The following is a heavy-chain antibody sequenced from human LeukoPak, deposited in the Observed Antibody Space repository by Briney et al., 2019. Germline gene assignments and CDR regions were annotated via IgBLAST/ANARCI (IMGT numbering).Heavy chain of an antibody. CDR1: GYTFTGYY. Sequence: GASVKVSCKASGYTFTGYYMHWVRQAPGQGLEWMGWINPNSGGTNYAQKFQGRVTMTRDTSISTAYMELSRLRSDATAVYYCARGGTMIVVDLDYWGQGTLVTVSS. CDR2: INPNSGGT. D-gene: IGHD3-22*01. V-gene: IGHV1-2*02. CDR3: ARGGTMIVVDLDY. J-gene: IGHJ4*02.